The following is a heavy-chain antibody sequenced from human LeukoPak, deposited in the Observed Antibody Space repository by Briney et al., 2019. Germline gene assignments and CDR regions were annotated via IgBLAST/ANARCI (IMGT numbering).Heavy chain of an antibody. CDR3: ARPLTSAAGSYEFVY. Sequence: ASVKVSCKASGYTFTYYYMHWVRQAPGQGLEWMAIINTSGGSTNYAQKFQGRVTVTRDTSTSTVYMELSSLRSEDTAVYYCARPLTSAAGSYEFVYWGQGTLVTVSS. CDR2: INTSGGST. D-gene: IGHD6-13*01. V-gene: IGHV1-46*01. CDR1: GYTFTYYY. J-gene: IGHJ4*02.